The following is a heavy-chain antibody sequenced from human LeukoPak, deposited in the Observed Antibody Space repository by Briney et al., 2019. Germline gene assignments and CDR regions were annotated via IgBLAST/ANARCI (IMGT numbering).Heavy chain of an antibody. V-gene: IGHV1-69*13. CDR1: GGTFSSYA. J-gene: IGHJ3*02. Sequence: SVKVSCKASGGTFSSYAISWVRQAPGQGLEWMGGIIPIFGTANYAQKFQGRVTITADESTSTAYMELSSLRSEDTAVYYCARDPSPTVTTPRGAFDIWGQGTMVTVSS. D-gene: IGHD4-17*01. CDR2: IIPIFGTA. CDR3: ARDPSPTVTTPRGAFDI.